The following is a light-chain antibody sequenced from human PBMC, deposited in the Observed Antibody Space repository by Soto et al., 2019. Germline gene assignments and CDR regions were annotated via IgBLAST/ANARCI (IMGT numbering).Light chain of an antibody. CDR1: QDIGNF. CDR2: AAS. CDR3: QQYHTYPPT. Sequence: DIKMTQSPSSLSASVGDRVTITCRASQDIGNFLAWYQQKPGKAPKSMFYAASILPSRGPSKFRGRGSGEDLTLPISTRQTQDLATYYFQQYHTYPPTFGPGTKVDIK. V-gene: IGKV1-16*02. J-gene: IGKJ3*01.